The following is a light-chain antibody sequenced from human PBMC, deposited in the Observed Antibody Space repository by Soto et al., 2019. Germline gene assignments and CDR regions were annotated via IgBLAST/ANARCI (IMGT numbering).Light chain of an antibody. J-gene: IGLJ1*01. V-gene: IGLV2-23*01. CDR2: EGS. CDR1: SSDVGSYNL. Sequence: HSALTQPASVSGSPGQSITISCTGTSSDVGSYNLVSWYQQHPGKAPKLMIYEGSKRPSGVSNRFSGSKSGNTASLTISGLQAEDEADYYCCSYAGSRYVFGTGTKVTVL. CDR3: CSYAGSRYV.